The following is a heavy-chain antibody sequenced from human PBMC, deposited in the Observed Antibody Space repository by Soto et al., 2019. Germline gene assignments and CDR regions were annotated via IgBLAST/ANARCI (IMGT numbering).Heavy chain of an antibody. CDR2: ISHTGTT. CDR1: GFPISSPYS. CDR3: ARVTMVIRDSDHFGVDV. Sequence: SENLSLTCLVSGFPISSPYSWGWIRQPPGKGLEWIGSISHTGTTSYSPSLTSRVSISVDTSKNQVSLKLTSVTAADTAVYFCARVTMVIRDSDHFGVDVWGHGTTVTVSS. J-gene: IGHJ6*02. V-gene: IGHV4-38-2*02. D-gene: IGHD4-17*01.